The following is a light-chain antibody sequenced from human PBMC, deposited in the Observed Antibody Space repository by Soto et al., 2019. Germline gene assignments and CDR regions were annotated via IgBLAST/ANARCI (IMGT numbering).Light chain of an antibody. V-gene: IGKV1-5*03. J-gene: IGKJ4*01. CDR3: QQTSSLPLT. Sequence: IHMTHSPSTLSASLGDMVTITFRASQSISSWLAWYQQKPGKAPKLLIYKASSLESGVPSRFSGSGSGTDFTLTISSLQPEDFATYYCQQTSSLPLTFGEGTRVEIK. CDR2: KAS. CDR1: QSISSW.